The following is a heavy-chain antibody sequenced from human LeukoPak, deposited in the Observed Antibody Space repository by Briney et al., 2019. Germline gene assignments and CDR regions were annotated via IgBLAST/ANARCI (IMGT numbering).Heavy chain of an antibody. D-gene: IGHD3-16*02. J-gene: IGHJ3*02. CDR1: GYLFTSYG. V-gene: IGHV1-18*01. CDR2: ISPYNGDT. CDR3: ARDRAYDYVWGSYRPDDAFDI. Sequence: ASVKVSCKASGYLFTSYGLTWVRQAPGQGLEWIGCISPYNGDTNYAQKFQGRVTMTADTYTGTAYMDLRTLRSDDTAVYYCARDRAYDYVWGSYRPDDAFDIWGQGTMVTVSS.